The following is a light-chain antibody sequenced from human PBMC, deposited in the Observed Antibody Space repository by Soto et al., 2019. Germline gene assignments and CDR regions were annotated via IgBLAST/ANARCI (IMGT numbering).Light chain of an antibody. V-gene: IGLV1-47*01. CDR2: RNN. CDR3: SSYTTRSTYV. CDR1: SSNIGSHY. J-gene: IGLJ1*01. Sequence: QSVLTQPPSASGTPGQRVTFSCSGSSSNIGSHYVYWYQHLPGTAPKLLIYRNNQRPSGVPDRFSGSKSGTSASLAISGLRSEDEADYYCSSYTTRSTYVFGTGTKVTVL.